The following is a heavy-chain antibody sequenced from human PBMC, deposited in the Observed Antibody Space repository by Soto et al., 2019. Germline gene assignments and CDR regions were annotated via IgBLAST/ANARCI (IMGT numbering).Heavy chain of an antibody. CDR1: GFTFSSYA. CDR2: ISGSGGTT. V-gene: IGHV3-23*01. Sequence: GGSLRLSCAASGFTFSSYAMTWVRQAPGKGLEWVSAISGSGGTTYHADYVKGQFTISRDNSKNTLYLQMNSLRAEDAAVYYCAKPPYSSSSYYYYGMDVWGQGTTVTVSS. J-gene: IGHJ6*02. CDR3: AKPPYSSSSYYYYGMDV. D-gene: IGHD6-6*01.